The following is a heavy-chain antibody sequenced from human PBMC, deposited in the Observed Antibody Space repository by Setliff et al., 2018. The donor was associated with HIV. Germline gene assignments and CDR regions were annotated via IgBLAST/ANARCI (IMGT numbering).Heavy chain of an antibody. CDR3: ARRQSYYDILNGRAFDALDI. Sequence: SETLSLTCAVYGGSFSGYYWSWIRQPPGKGLECIGEINHSGSTNHNPSLKSRVTISVDTSKNQFSLKLSSVTAADTAVYSCARRQSYYDILNGRAFDALDIRGQGTKVTVSS. D-gene: IGHD3-9*01. J-gene: IGHJ3*02. CDR1: GGSFSGYY. V-gene: IGHV4-34*01. CDR2: INHSGST.